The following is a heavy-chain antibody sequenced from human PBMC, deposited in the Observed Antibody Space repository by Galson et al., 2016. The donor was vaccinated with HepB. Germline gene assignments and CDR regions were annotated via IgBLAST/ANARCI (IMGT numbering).Heavy chain of an antibody. CDR2: IHYTGST. CDR3: ARGVTLIRGAPEQLDY. Sequence: ETLSLTCTVSGDSINNYYWSWIRQAPGKGLEWIGYIHYTGSTNYDPSLKSRVTISVDKSKNQFSLKLTSVTTADAAVYYCARGVTLIRGAPEQLDYWGQGTLVTVSS. CDR1: GDSINNYY. D-gene: IGHD3-10*01. V-gene: IGHV4-59*01. J-gene: IGHJ4*02.